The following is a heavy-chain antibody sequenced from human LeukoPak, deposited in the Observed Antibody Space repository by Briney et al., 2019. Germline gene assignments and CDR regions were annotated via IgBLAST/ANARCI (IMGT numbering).Heavy chain of an antibody. J-gene: IGHJ4*02. Sequence: GGSLRLSCAASGFTFSSYGMHWVRRAPGKGLEWVAVISYDGSNKYYADSVKGRFTISRDNSKNTLYLQMNSLRAEDTAVYYCAKDSDYYGSGSYYPNYWGQGTLVTVSS. D-gene: IGHD3-10*01. CDR1: GFTFSSYG. CDR3: AKDSDYYGSGSYYPNY. V-gene: IGHV3-30*18. CDR2: ISYDGSNK.